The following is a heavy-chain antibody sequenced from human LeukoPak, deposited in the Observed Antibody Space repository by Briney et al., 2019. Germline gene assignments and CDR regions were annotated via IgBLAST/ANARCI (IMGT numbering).Heavy chain of an antibody. CDR3: ARDSPSAAFDI. Sequence: QPGGSLRLSCAASGFTFSNYWMHWVRQAPGKGLVWVSRINSDGSITSYADSVKGRFTISRDNAKNTLSLQMNSLRAEDTAVYYCARDSPSAAFDIWGQGTMVTVSS. J-gene: IGHJ3*02. CDR1: GFTFSNYW. V-gene: IGHV3-74*01. CDR2: INSDGSIT.